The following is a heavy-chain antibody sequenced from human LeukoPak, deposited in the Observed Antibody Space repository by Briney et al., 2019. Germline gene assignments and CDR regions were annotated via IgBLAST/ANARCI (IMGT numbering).Heavy chain of an antibody. CDR3: ARACSGGSCYWGYVY. CDR2: ISAYNGNT. CDR1: GYTFTSYG. D-gene: IGHD2-15*01. Sequence: ASVKVSCKASGYTFTSYGISWVRRAPGQGLEWMGWISAYNGNTNYAQKLQGRVTMTTDTSTSTAYMELRSLRSDDTAVYYCARACSGGSCYWGYVYWGQGTLVTVSS. J-gene: IGHJ4*02. V-gene: IGHV1-18*01.